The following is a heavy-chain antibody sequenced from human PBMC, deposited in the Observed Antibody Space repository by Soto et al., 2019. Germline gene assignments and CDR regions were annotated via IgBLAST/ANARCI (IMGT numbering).Heavy chain of an antibody. CDR1: GYTFTSYY. J-gene: IGHJ5*02. Sequence: QVQLVQSGAEVKKPGASVKVSCKASGYTFTSYYMHWVRQAPGQGLEWMGIINPSGGSTSYAQKFQGRVTMTRDTSTSTVYMELSSLRSEDTAVYYCAKSGYSYGSGEWFDPWGQGTLVTVSS. CDR3: AKSGYSYGSGEWFDP. CDR2: INPSGGST. V-gene: IGHV1-46*01. D-gene: IGHD5-18*01.